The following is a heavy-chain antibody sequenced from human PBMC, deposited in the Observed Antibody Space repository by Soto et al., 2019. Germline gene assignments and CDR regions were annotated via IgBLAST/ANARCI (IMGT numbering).Heavy chain of an antibody. J-gene: IGHJ4*02. D-gene: IGHD3-9*01. CDR2: INWNGGST. CDR1: GFTFDDYG. Sequence: GGSLRLSCAASGFTFDDYGMSWVRQAPGKGLEWVSGINWNGGSTGYADSVKGRFTISRDNAKNSLYLQMNSLRAEDTALYYCASETSRSRRYYDILTASDYWGQGTLVTVSS. V-gene: IGHV3-20*04. CDR3: ASETSRSRRYYDILTASDY.